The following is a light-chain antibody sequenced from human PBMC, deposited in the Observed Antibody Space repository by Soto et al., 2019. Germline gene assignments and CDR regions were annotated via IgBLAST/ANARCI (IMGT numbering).Light chain of an antibody. CDR3: QQYNNYPWT. V-gene: IGKV1-5*01. CDR2: DAS. Sequence: IPLTQSPSTLSASVGDRVTITCRASQSISSCLAWYQQKPGKAPKLLIYDASSMESGVPSSFSGSGSGTEFTLTISSLQPDDFATYYCQQYNNYPWTFGQGTKVDIK. J-gene: IGKJ1*01. CDR1: QSISSC.